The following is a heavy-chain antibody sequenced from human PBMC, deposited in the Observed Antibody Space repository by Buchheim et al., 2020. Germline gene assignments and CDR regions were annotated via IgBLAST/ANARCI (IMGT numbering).Heavy chain of an antibody. Sequence: EVQLVQSGAEVKKPGESLKISCKGSGYSFTSYWIGWVRQMPGKGLEWMGIIYPGDSDTRYSPSFQGQVTISADKSIRTAYPQWSSLKASDTAMYYCAKLSGAESYRFGDYYYYMDVWGKGTT. CDR2: IYPGDSDT. CDR1: GYSFTSYW. D-gene: IGHD3-16*02. V-gene: IGHV5-51*01. CDR3: AKLSGAESYRFGDYYYYMDV. J-gene: IGHJ6*03.